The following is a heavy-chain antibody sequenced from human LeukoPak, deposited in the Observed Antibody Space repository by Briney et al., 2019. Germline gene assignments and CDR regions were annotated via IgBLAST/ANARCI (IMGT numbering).Heavy chain of an antibody. CDR2: ISGSGNTV. Sequence: GGSLRLSCAVSGFTFSYYYMSWIRQAPGKGLEWVSYISGSGNTVYYADSVRGRFTVSRDNAKNSLYLQMNSLRADDTAVFYCAGGSGSYRNDYWGQGTLVTVSS. J-gene: IGHJ4*02. CDR3: AGGSGSYRNDY. V-gene: IGHV3-11*04. D-gene: IGHD1-26*01. CDR1: GFTFSYYY.